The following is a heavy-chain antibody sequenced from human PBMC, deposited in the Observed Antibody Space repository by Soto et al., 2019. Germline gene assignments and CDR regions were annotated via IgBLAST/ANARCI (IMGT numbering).Heavy chain of an antibody. V-gene: IGHV1-2*02. CDR2: INPKSGGT. D-gene: IGHD3-22*01. J-gene: IGHJ4*02. CDR3: ARGGTFAYDTSGYSVY. Sequence: ASVKVSCKTSGYTFSAYYMHWVRQAPGQGLEWMGWINPKSGGTLYAQKFQGRVTMTREKYISTAYMELSRLRSDDTAVYYCARGGTFAYDTSGYSVYWGQGTLVTVSS. CDR1: GYTFSAYY.